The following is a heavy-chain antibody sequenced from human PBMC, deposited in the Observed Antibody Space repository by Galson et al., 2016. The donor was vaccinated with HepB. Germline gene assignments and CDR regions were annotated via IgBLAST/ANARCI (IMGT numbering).Heavy chain of an antibody. Sequence: SLRLSCAASGFTFNNYAMHWVRQAPGKGLEWVAVMSYDGSNRFYADSVKGRFTISRDNSKNTLHPQMNSLRDEDTAVYYCARGHSGSWYPFEDAFDIWGQGTMVTVSS. CDR3: ARGHSGSWYPFEDAFDI. J-gene: IGHJ3*02. CDR2: MSYDGSNR. CDR1: GFTFNNYA. V-gene: IGHV3-30-3*01. D-gene: IGHD6-13*01.